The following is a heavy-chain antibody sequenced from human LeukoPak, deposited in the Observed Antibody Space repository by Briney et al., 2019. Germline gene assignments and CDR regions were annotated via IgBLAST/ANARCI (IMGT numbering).Heavy chain of an antibody. Sequence: GGSLRLSCAASGFTFSSYAVAWVRQAPGKGLEWVAVISYDGSKKYYPDSVNGRFTISRDNSRSTLSLQMNSLRAEDTAVYYCAQPTGYNLGWFGILDNWGQGALVTVSS. V-gene: IGHV3-30*03. J-gene: IGHJ4*02. CDR3: AQPTGYNLGWFGILDN. CDR2: ISYDGSKK. D-gene: IGHD3-10*01. CDR1: GFTFSSYA.